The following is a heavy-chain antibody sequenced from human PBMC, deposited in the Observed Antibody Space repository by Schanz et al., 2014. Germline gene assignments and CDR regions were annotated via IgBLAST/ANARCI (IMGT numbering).Heavy chain of an antibody. CDR2: ISYDGRNK. Sequence: QVYLVQSGGGVVQPGRSLRLSCAASGFIFNDYYMNWIRQAPGKGLEWVAVISYDGRNKYFADSVKGRFTISRDNAKNSLYLQMNSLRAEDTAVYYCAREAAYDWNDCFDYWGQGTLVTVSS. CDR1: GFIFNDYY. V-gene: IGHV3-33*05. CDR3: AREAAYDWNDCFDY. D-gene: IGHD1-20*01. J-gene: IGHJ4*02.